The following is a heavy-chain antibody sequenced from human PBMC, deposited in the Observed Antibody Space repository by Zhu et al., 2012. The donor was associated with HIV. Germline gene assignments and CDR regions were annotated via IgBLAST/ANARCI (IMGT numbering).Heavy chain of an antibody. V-gene: IGHV4-38-2*01. J-gene: IGHJ3*02. Sequence: QVQLQESGPGLVKPSETLSLTCAVSTYSISSGYYWGWIRQPPGKGLEWIGSIYHSGNTYYNPSLKSRVTISVDTSKNQFSLKLSSVTAADTAVYYCARLPGWWLRFGRDDAFDIWGQGTMVTASS. D-gene: IGHD5-12*01. CDR2: IYHSGNT. CDR3: ARLPGWWLRFGRDDAFDI. CDR1: TYSISSGYY.